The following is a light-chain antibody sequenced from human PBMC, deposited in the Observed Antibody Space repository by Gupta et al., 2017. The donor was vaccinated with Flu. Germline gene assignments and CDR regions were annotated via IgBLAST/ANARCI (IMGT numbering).Light chain of an antibody. Sequence: QLLLPQPPSASASLGASVKLTCPLSSGHSSYAIAWHQQQPEKGPRYLMKLNSDRSHSKGDGIPDRFSGSSSGAERYRTIASLQAEDEADYYCQTCGTGIRVFGGGTKLTVL. CDR2: LNSDRSH. J-gene: IGLJ3*02. CDR1: SGHSSYA. V-gene: IGLV4-69*01. CDR3: QTCGTGIRV.